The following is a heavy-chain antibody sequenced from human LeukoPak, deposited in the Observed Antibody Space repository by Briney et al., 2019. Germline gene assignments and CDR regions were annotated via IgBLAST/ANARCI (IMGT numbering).Heavy chain of an antibody. CDR1: GFTFDDYG. CDR2: INWNGGST. Sequence: GGSLRLSCAASGFTFDDYGMSWVRQAPGKGLEWVPGINWNGGSTGYADSVKGRFTISRDNAKNSLYLQMNSLRAEDTAVYYCARDPSTLTRRDDYWGQGTLVTVSS. CDR3: ARDPSTLTRRDDY. D-gene: IGHD1-1*01. J-gene: IGHJ4*02. V-gene: IGHV3-20*04.